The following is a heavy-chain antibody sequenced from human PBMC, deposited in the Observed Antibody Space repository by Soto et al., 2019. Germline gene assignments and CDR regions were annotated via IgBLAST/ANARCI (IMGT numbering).Heavy chain of an antibody. CDR2: IYYSGST. CDR3: ARQRRYYDSSGYSGFDFDY. CDR1: GGSISSSSYY. V-gene: IGHV4-39*01. Sequence: ASETLSLTCTVSGGSISSSSYYWGWIRQPPGKGLEWIGSIYYSGSTYYNPSLKSRVTISVDTSKNQFSLKLSSVTAADTAVYYCARQRRYYDSSGYSGFDFDYWGQGTLVTVSS. J-gene: IGHJ4*02. D-gene: IGHD3-22*01.